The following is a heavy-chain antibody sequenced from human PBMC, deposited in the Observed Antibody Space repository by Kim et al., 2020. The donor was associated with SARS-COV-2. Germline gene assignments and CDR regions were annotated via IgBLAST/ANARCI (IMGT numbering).Heavy chain of an antibody. J-gene: IGHJ4*02. V-gene: IGHV4-31*02. D-gene: IGHD2-21*02. Sequence: LKSRVTISVDTSKNQFSLKLSSVTAADTAVYYCARDVSAYCGGDCHYFDYWGQGTLVTVSS. CDR3: ARDVSAYCGGDCHYFDY.